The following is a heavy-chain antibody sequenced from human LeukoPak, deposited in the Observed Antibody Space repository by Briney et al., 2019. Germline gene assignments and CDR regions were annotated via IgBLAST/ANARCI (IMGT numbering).Heavy chain of an antibody. V-gene: IGHV3-21*01. CDR2: ISSSSSYI. Sequence: GGSLRLSCAASGFTFSSYSMNWVRQAPGKGLEWVSSISSSSSYIYYADSVKGRFTISRDNAKNSLYLQMNSLRAEDTAVYYCASEILLWLGEITNDYWGQGTLVTVSS. D-gene: IGHD3-10*01. J-gene: IGHJ4*02. CDR3: ASEILLWLGEITNDY. CDR1: GFTFSSYS.